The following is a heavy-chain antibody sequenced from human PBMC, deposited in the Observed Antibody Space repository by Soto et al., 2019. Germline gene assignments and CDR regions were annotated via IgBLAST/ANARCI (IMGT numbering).Heavy chain of an antibody. J-gene: IGHJ3*02. V-gene: IGHV3-21*01. CDR3: CIIPRGSGSPDAFDI. Sequence: GGSLRLSCAASGFTFSSYSMNWVRQAPGKGLEWVSSISSSSSYIYYADSVKGRFTISRDNAKNSLYLQMNSLRAEDTAVYYCCIIPRGSGSPDAFDIWGQGTMVTVSS. D-gene: IGHD3-10*01. CDR2: ISSSSSYI. CDR1: GFTFSSYS.